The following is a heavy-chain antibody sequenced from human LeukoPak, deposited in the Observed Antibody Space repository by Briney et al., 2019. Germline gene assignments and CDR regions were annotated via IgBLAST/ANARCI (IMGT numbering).Heavy chain of an antibody. Sequence: GGSLRLSCAASGFTFSSYSMNWVRQAPGKGLEWVSSISSSSSYIYYADSVKGRFTISRDNAKNSLYLQMNSLRAEDTAVYYCARVNSGYDFLDYWGQGTLVTVSS. V-gene: IGHV3-21*01. CDR3: ARVNSGYDFLDY. CDR1: GFTFSSYS. CDR2: ISSSSSYI. D-gene: IGHD5-12*01. J-gene: IGHJ4*02.